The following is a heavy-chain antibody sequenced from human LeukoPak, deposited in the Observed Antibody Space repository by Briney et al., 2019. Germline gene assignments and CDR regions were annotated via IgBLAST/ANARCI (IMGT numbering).Heavy chain of an antibody. CDR2: VVGTGGT. CDR1: GFTLTNHA. Sequence: GGSLRLSCAVSGFTLTNHAVSWVRQAPGKGLEWVSIVVGTGGTYYADSVRGRFIPSRDNSKNTVYLQMSSLRAEDTAVYYCARGGLYGDYADPWGQGTLVTVSS. CDR3: ARGGLYGDYADP. D-gene: IGHD4-17*01. V-gene: IGHV3-23*01. J-gene: IGHJ5*02.